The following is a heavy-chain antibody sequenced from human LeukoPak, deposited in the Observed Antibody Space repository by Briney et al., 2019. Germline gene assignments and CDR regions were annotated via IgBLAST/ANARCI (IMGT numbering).Heavy chain of an antibody. V-gene: IGHV4-34*01. Sequence: SETLSLTCAVYGGSFSGYYWSWIRQPPGKGLEWIGEINHSGSTNYNPSLKSRVTISVDTSKNQFSLKLSSVTAADTAVYYCARAGTAMVSLDYWGQGTLVTVSS. D-gene: IGHD5-18*01. CDR1: GGSFSGYY. CDR2: INHSGST. CDR3: ARAGTAMVSLDY. J-gene: IGHJ4*02.